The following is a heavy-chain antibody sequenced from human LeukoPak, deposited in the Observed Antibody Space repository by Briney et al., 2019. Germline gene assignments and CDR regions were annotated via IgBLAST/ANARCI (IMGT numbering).Heavy chain of an antibody. CDR2: ISYDGSKH. V-gene: IGHV3-30-3*01. CDR1: GFTFSNYA. J-gene: IGHJ4*02. D-gene: IGHD3-10*01. Sequence: GGSLRLSCAASGFTFSNYAMHWVRQAPGKGLEWVALISYDGSKHYYADSVKGRFTISRDNSKNTLYLQMNSLRAEDTAVYYCAKDHIPDWFGELSPGFDYWGQGTLVTVSS. CDR3: AKDHIPDWFGELSPGFDY.